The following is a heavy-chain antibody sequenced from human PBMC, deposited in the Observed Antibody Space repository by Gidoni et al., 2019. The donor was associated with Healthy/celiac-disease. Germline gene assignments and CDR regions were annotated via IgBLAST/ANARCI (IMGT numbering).Heavy chain of an antibody. CDR2: MNPSSGNT. V-gene: IGHV1-8*01. D-gene: IGHD3-22*01. CDR1: GYTFTSYD. Sequence: QVQLVQSGAEVKKPGASVKVSCKASGYTFTSYDISWVRRATGQGLEWMGWMNPSSGNTGYAQKFHGRVTMTRNTSISTAYMEVRSLRSEDTAVYYCARRVYQSSGEDYWGQGTLVTVSS. CDR3: ARRVYQSSGEDY. J-gene: IGHJ4*02.